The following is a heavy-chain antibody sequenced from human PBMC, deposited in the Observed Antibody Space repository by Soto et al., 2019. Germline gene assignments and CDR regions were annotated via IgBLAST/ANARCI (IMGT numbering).Heavy chain of an antibody. CDR1: GYTFTGYY. J-gene: IGHJ4*02. CDR2: INPNSGGT. D-gene: IGHD2-2*01. V-gene: IGHV1-2*04. CDR3: ARNTHEYCSSTSCTPDLGY. Sequence: ASVKVSCKASGYTFTGYYMHWVRQAPGQGLEWMGWINPNSGGTNYAQKFQGWVTMTRDTSISTAYMELSRLRSDDTAVYYCARNTHEYCSSTSCTPDLGYWGQGTLVTVSS.